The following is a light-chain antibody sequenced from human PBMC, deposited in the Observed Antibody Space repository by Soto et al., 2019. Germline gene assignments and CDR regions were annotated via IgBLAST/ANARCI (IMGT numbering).Light chain of an antibody. V-gene: IGLV2-14*01. J-gene: IGLJ3*02. Sequence: QSVLTQPASVSGSPGQSITISCTGTTSDVGNYNYVSWYQQHPGKAPELMIYEVSNRPSGVANRFSGSKSGNTASLTISGLQAEDEADYYCTSYTTSTTWVFGGGTKLTVL. CDR1: TSDVGNYNY. CDR2: EVS. CDR3: TSYTTSTTWV.